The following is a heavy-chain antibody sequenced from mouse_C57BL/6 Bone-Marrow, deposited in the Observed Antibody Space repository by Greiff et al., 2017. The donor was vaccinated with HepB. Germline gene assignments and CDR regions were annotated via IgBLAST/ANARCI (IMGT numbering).Heavy chain of an antibody. CDR3: ARSGHY. Sequence: QVTLKVSGPELVKPGASVKISCKASGYAFSSSWMNWVKQRPGKGLEWIGRIYPGDGDTNYNGKFKGKATLTADKSSSTAYMQLSSLTSEDSAVYFCARSGHYWGQGTSVTVSS. V-gene: IGHV1-82*01. CDR2: IYPGDGDT. CDR1: GYAFSSSW. J-gene: IGHJ4*01.